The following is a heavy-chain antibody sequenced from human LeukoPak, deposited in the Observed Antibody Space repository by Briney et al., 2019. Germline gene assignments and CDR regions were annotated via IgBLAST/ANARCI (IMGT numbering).Heavy chain of an antibody. CDR1: GYTFTSYA. CDR2: INTNTGNP. D-gene: IGHD2-2*01. Sequence: GASVKVSCKASGYTFTSYAMNWVRQAPGQGLEWMGWINTNTGNPTYAQGFTGRFVFSLDTSVSTAYLQICSLKAEDTAVYYCARDQEGYCSSTSCSLSYYFDYWDQGTLVTVSS. J-gene: IGHJ4*02. V-gene: IGHV7-4-1*01. CDR3: ARDQEGYCSSTSCSLSYYFDY.